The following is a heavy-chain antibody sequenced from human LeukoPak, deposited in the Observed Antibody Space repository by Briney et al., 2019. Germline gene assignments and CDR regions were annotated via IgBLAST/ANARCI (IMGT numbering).Heavy chain of an antibody. CDR3: ARDMGDQRDVRQNWFDP. CDR1: GYTFTGYY. Sequence: ASVKVSCKASGYTFTGYYMHWVRQAPGQGLEWMGWINPNSGGTNYAQKFQGRVTMTRDTSISIAYMELSRLRSDDTAVYYCARDMGDQRDVRQNWFDPWGQGTLVTVSS. D-gene: IGHD3-16*01. V-gene: IGHV1-2*02. CDR2: INPNSGGT. J-gene: IGHJ5*02.